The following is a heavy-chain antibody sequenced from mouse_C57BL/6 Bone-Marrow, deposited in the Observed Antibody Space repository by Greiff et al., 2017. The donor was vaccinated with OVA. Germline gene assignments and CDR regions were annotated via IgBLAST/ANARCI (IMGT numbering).Heavy chain of an antibody. CDR1: GYTFTDYY. D-gene: IGHD2-3*01. Sequence: VQLQQSGPELVKPGASVKISCKASGYTFTDYYMNWVKQSHGKSLEWIGDINPNNGGTSYNQKFKGKATVTVDKSSSTAYMELRSLTSEDSAVYYCASLFYYAMDYWGQGTSVTVSS. CDR3: ASLFYYAMDY. V-gene: IGHV1-26*01. CDR2: INPNNGGT. J-gene: IGHJ4*01.